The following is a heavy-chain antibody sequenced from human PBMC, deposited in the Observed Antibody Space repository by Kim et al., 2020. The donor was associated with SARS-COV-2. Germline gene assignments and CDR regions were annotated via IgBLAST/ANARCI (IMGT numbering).Heavy chain of an antibody. CDR2: IYWDTNVI. V-gene: IGHV3-9*01. Sequence: GGSLRLSCVVSGFTFHNYALHWVRQAAGKGLEWVSGIYWDTNVIKYADSVRGRFSMSREGAKNSVYLQMNSLRTEDTAMYYCIQDGVPGGADIWGQGTLVTVSS. D-gene: IGHD1-26*01. CDR3: IQDGVPGGADI. CDR1: GFTFHNYA. J-gene: IGHJ4*02.